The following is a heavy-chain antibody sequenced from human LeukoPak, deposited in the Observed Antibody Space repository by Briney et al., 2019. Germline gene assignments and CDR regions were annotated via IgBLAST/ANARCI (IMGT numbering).Heavy chain of an antibody. CDR3: AKDHPSGSLDY. CDR1: VFILSIYG. CDR2: ISYDGRNK. V-gene: IGHV3-30*18. D-gene: IGHD1-26*01. Sequence: GRSLRLPCAASVFILSIYGMHCVRGAPDKGREWVGVISYDGRNKDYADSVKGRFTISRDNSKNTLYLQMNSLRAEDTAVYYCAKDHPSGSLDYWGQGTLVTVSS. J-gene: IGHJ4*02.